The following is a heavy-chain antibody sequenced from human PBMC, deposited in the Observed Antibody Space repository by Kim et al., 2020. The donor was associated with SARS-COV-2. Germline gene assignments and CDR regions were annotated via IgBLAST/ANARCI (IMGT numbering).Heavy chain of an antibody. CDR3: AKAVVPTD. D-gene: IGHD5-12*01. J-gene: IGHJ4*02. CDR2: ISGSGGST. CDR1: GFTFSSYV. Sequence: GGSLRLSCAASGFTFSSYVMTWVRQAPGKGLEWVSTISGSGGSTYYADSVRSRFTISRDNSKNTLYLQMNSLRGEDTAVYYCAKAVVPTDWGQGTLVTVS. V-gene: IGHV3-23*01.